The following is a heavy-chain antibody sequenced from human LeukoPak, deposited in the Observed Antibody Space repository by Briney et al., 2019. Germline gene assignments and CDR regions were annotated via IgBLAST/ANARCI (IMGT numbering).Heavy chain of an antibody. V-gene: IGHV4-59*01. Sequence: PSETLSLTCTVSGGSISSYYWSWIRQPPGKGLEWIGYIYYSGSTNYNPSLKSRVTISVDTSKNQFSLKLSSVTAADTAVYYCASGSSRVYWGQGTLVTVSS. CDR2: IYYSGST. D-gene: IGHD1-26*01. CDR3: ASGSSRVY. J-gene: IGHJ4*02. CDR1: GGSISSYY.